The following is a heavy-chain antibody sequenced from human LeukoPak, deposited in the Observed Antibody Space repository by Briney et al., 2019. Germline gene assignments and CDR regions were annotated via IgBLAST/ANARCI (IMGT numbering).Heavy chain of an antibody. V-gene: IGHV3-30-3*01. CDR3: ARDYGSGYYYGMDV. D-gene: IGHD3-10*01. J-gene: IGHJ6*02. CDR1: GFTFSSYA. CDR2: ISYDGSNK. Sequence: GGSLRLSCAASGFTFSSYAMHWVRQAPGKGLERVAVISYDGSNKYYADSVKGRFTISRDNSKNTLYLQMNSLRAEDTAVYYCARDYGSGYYYGMDVWGQGTTVTVSS.